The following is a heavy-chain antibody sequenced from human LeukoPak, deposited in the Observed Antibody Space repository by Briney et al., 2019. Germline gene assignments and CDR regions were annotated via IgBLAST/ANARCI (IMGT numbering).Heavy chain of an antibody. D-gene: IGHD3-10*01. CDR3: ARPLAVTKVRGVISWFDP. V-gene: IGHV4-39*01. J-gene: IGHJ5*02. CDR2: IYYSGST. CDR1: GGSISSSSYY. Sequence: TSETLSLTCTVSGGSISSSSYYWGWIRQPPGKGLEWIGSIYYSGSTYYNPSLKSRVTISVDTSKNQFSMKLSSVTAADTAVYYCARPLAVTKVRGVISWFDPWGQGTLVTVSS.